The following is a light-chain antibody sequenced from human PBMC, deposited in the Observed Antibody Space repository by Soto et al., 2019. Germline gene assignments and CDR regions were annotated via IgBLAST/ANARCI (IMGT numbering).Light chain of an antibody. V-gene: IGLV2-14*01. CDR2: DVG. Sequence: QSALTQPASVSGAPGQSITIACTGTSSNIGGYNVVSWYQQHPGTAPKLLIYDVGNRPSGVSHRFSGSKSGNTASLTISGLQEEDEAHYYCTSYSTVSAYVFGTGTKLTVL. CDR3: TSYSTVSAYV. CDR1: SSNIGGYNV. J-gene: IGLJ1*01.